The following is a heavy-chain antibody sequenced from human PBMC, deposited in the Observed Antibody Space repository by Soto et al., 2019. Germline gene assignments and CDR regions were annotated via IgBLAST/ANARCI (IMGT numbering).Heavy chain of an antibody. J-gene: IGHJ4*02. Sequence: ASVKVSCKASGYTFTSYGVSWVRQAPGQGLEWMGWISTYNGNTHYAENLHGRVTMTTDTSTSTANMELRSLTSDDTAVYYCARSNGIAAAGPPFDYWGQGTLVTVSS. CDR1: GYTFTSYG. D-gene: IGHD6-13*01. CDR2: ISTYNGNT. V-gene: IGHV1-18*01. CDR3: ARSNGIAAAGPPFDY.